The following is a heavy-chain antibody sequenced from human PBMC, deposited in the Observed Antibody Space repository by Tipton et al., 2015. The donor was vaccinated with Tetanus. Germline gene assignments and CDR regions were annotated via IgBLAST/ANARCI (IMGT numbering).Heavy chain of an antibody. CDR1: GGSISSSNYH. CDR3: ARHISIRARQFDP. V-gene: IGHV4-39*01. CDR2: IFYRGST. J-gene: IGHJ5*02. D-gene: IGHD5-24*01. Sequence: TLSLTCTVSGGSISSSNYHWGWIRQPPGKGLEWIGSIFYRGSTYYNPALKSRVTISVDTSKNQFSLKLSSVTAADTAVFYCARHISIRARQFDPWGQGTLVTVSS.